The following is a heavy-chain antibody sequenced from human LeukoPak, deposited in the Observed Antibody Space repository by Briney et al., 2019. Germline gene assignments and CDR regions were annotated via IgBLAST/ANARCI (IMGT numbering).Heavy chain of an antibody. CDR3: ARRDYYYDSSGYRATYYYYGMDV. Sequence: ESLKISCKGSGYSFTTHWIAWVRPMPGKGPEWMGIIYPGDSDTRYSPSFQGQVTISADKSISTAYLQWSSLKASDTAMYYCARRDYYYDSSGYRATYYYYGMDVWGQGTTVTVSS. V-gene: IGHV5-51*01. CDR1: GYSFTTHW. D-gene: IGHD3-22*01. CDR2: IYPGDSDT. J-gene: IGHJ6*02.